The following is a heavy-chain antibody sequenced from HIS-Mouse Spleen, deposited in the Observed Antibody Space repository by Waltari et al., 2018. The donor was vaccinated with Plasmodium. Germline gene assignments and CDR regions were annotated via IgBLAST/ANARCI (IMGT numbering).Heavy chain of an antibody. CDR3: ARDQEWLQRGYFDY. Sequence: QLQLQESGPGLVKPSETLSLTCTVSGGSVSSSSYYWGWIRQPPGKGLEWIGSIYYSGSTYYNPSLKSRVTISVDTSKNQFSLKLSSVTAADTAVYYCARDQEWLQRGYFDYWGQGTLVTVSS. V-gene: IGHV4-39*07. CDR1: GGSVSSSSYY. CDR2: IYYSGST. D-gene: IGHD5-12*01. J-gene: IGHJ4*02.